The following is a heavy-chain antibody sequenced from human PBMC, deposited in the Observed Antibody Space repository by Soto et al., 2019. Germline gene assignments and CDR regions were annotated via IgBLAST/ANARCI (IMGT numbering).Heavy chain of an antibody. V-gene: IGHV3-23*01. CDR2: ISGSGGST. J-gene: IGHJ4*02. CDR3: AKDWGHIVGPYFDY. D-gene: IGHD1-26*01. CDR1: GFPFSSYA. Sequence: GGSLRLSCAASGFPFSSYAMSWVRQAPGKGLEWVSAISGSGGSTYYADSVKGRFTISRDNSKNTLYLQMNSLRAEDTAVYYCAKDWGHIVGPYFDYWGQGTLVTVSS.